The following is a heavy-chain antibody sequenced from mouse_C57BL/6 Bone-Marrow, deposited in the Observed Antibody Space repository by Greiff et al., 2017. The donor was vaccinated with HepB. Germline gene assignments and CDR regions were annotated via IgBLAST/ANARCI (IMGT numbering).Heavy chain of an antibody. CDR3: ARGTYGYYFDY. D-gene: IGHD1-1*01. V-gene: IGHV1-54*01. CDR1: GYAFTNYL. CDR2: INPGSGGT. J-gene: IGHJ2*01. Sequence: QVQLKQSGAELVRPGTSVKVSCKASGYAFTNYLIEWVKQRPGQGLEWIGVINPGSGGTNYNEKFKGKATLTADKSSSTAYMQLSSLTSEDSAVYFCARGTYGYYFDYWGQGTTLTVSS.